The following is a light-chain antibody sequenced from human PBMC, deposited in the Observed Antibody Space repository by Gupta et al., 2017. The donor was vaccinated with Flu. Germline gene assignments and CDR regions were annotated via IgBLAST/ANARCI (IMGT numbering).Light chain of an antibody. J-gene: IGKJ1*01. CDR2: DAS. V-gene: IGKV3-11*01. CDR3: QQRSNWPLT. CDR1: QSVSSY. Sequence: IVFTQSPATLSLSPGERATLSCRASQSVSSYLAWYQQKPGQAPRLLIYDASNRATGIPARFSGSGYGTDFTLTISSLEPEDFAVYYCQQRSNWPLTFGQGTKVEIK.